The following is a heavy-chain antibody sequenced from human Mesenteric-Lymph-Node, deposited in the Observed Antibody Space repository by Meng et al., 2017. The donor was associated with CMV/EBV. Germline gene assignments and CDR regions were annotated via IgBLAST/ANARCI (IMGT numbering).Heavy chain of an antibody. Sequence: GESLKISCAASGFTVSSNYMSWVRQAPGKGLEWVSVIYSGGSTYYADSVKGRFTISRDNSKNTLYLQMNSLRAEDTAVYYCQGGLIVVVPAAIESPKLQYGMDVWGQGTTVTVSS. D-gene: IGHD2-2*01. CDR2: IYSGGST. CDR3: QGGLIVVVPAAIESPKLQYGMDV. J-gene: IGHJ6*02. V-gene: IGHV3-53*01. CDR1: GFTVSSNY.